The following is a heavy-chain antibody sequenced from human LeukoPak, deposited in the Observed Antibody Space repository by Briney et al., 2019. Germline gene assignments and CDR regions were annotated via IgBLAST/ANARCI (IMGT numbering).Heavy chain of an antibody. J-gene: IGHJ4*02. Sequence: SGTLCLTCAVSGASISSNNWWTWVRQAPGKGLEWIGEIYHYGTTNYNPSLKGRVTLSVDKSKNQFSLNLNSVTAADTAVYYCARGPSVAAHLDYWGQGTLVTVSS. CDR2: IYHYGTT. D-gene: IGHD5-12*01. CDR3: ARGPSVAAHLDY. CDR1: GASISSNNW. V-gene: IGHV4-4*02.